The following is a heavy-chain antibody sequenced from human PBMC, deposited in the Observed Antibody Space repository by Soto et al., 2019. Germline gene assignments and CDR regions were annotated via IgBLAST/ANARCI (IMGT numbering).Heavy chain of an antibody. CDR3: AKDISGAIFGVVISAFDI. CDR2: ISWNSGSI. Sequence: PGGSLRLSCAASGFTFDDYAMHWVRQAPGKGLEWVSGISWNSGSIGYADSVKVRFTISRDNAKNSLYLQMNSLRAEDTALYYCAKDISGAIFGVVISAFDIWGQGTMVTVSS. V-gene: IGHV3-9*01. J-gene: IGHJ3*02. D-gene: IGHD3-3*01. CDR1: GFTFDDYA.